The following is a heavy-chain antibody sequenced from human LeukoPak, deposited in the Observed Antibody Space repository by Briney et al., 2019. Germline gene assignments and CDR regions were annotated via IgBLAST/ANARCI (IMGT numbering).Heavy chain of an antibody. V-gene: IGHV1-46*01. Sequence: ASVKVSCKASGYTFTSYYMHWVRQAPGQGLEWMGIINPSGGSTSCAQKCQGRVTMTRDTSTSTVYMELSSLRSEDTAVYSCARGSAAGLGEFDPWGQGTLVTVSS. J-gene: IGHJ5*02. CDR3: ARGSAAGLGEFDP. D-gene: IGHD6-13*01. CDR1: GYTFTSYY. CDR2: INPSGGST.